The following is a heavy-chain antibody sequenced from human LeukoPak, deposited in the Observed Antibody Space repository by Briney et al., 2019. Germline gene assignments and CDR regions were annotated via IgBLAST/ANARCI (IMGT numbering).Heavy chain of an antibody. CDR2: INPGGRST. CDR1: GDTFTGYY. J-gene: IGHJ4*02. CDR3: AREIGPIQLHLWGSAFDY. D-gene: IGHD5-24*01. Sequence: ASVKVSCKASGDTFTGYYIHWVRQAPGQGLEWMGIINPGGRSTSYAQKFQGRVTMTRDTSTSTVYMELSSLRSEDTAVYYCAREIGPIQLHLWGSAFDYWGQGTLVTVSS. V-gene: IGHV1-46*01.